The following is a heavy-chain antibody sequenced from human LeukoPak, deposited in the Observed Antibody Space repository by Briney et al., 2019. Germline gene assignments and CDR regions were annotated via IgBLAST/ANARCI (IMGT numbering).Heavy chain of an antibody. CDR3: AKEKWGKTAFDY. Sequence: GGSLRLSCAASGFTFNSYAMSWVRQAPVKGLEWVSNIDGVGTGSNYADSVKGRFTISRDNAKNTLYLQMSSLRVEDTAIYFCAKEKWGKTAFDYWGQGTLVTVSS. J-gene: IGHJ4*02. CDR2: IDGVGTGS. D-gene: IGHD3-16*01. CDR1: GFTFNSYA. V-gene: IGHV3-23*01.